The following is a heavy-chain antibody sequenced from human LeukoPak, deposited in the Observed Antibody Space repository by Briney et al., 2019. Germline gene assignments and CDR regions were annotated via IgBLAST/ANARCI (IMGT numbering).Heavy chain of an antibody. D-gene: IGHD3-22*01. CDR3: ATTNDGGGYQWGDFFDF. Sequence: SVKVSCKASGGTSNSHAISWVRQAPGQGLEWMGRIFPNLGTTNRAQNFQDRVTLTADKSTNTAYMELTSLTSDDTAVYYCATTNDGGGYQWGDFFDFWGQGTLVTVSS. J-gene: IGHJ4*02. CDR1: GGTSNSHA. CDR2: IFPNLGTT. V-gene: IGHV1-69*04.